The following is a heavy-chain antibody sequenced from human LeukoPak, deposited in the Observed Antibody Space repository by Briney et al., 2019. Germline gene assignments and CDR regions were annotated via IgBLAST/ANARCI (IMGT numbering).Heavy chain of an antibody. CDR1: GFTFSSYA. J-gene: IGHJ4*02. V-gene: IGHV3-23*01. CDR2: ISGSGGST. CDR3: ARKQQLGIDY. Sequence: GGSLRLSCAASGFTFSSYAMSWVRQTPGKGLEWVSAISGSGGSTYYADSVKGRFTISRDNSKNTLYLQMNSLRAEDTAVYYCARKQQLGIDYWGQGTLVTVSS. D-gene: IGHD6-13*01.